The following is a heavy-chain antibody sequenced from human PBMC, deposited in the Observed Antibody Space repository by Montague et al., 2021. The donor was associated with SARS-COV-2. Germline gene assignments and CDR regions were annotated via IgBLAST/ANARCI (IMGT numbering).Heavy chain of an antibody. CDR1: GDSVSSNSGA. V-gene: IGHV6-1*01. CDR2: TYYRSKWYV. D-gene: IGHD6-19*01. J-gene: IGHJ5*02. CDR3: ARSKLLRSGYSSGWYGPGWFDP. Sequence: CAISGDSVSSNSGAWNWIRLSPSRGLEWLGRTYYRSKWYVDYAGSVRSRITINPDTSKNQFSLQMCSVTPDDTAVYYCARSKLLRSGYSSGWYGPGWFDPWGQGTPVTVSS.